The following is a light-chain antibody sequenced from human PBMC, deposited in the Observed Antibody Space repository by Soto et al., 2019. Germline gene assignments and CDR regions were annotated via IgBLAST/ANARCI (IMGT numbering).Light chain of an antibody. CDR1: SGHSNYA. Sequence: QLVLTQSPSASASLGASVKLTCTLSSGHSNYAIAWHQQQPEKGPRYLMKVNSDGSHRKGDGIPHRFSGSSSGAQRYLTISSLQSEDEADYYCQTWGTGIRVFGTGTKLTVL. CDR2: VNSDGSH. J-gene: IGLJ1*01. V-gene: IGLV4-69*01. CDR3: QTWGTGIRV.